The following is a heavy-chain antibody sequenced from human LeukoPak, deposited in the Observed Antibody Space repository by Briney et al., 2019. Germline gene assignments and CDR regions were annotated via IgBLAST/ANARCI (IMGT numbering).Heavy chain of an antibody. CDR2: ISARVDNT. CDR1: GFTFTNYA. V-gene: IGHV3-23*01. CDR3: AKAYHYGAGSSFDY. Sequence: GGSLRLSCAASGFTFTNYAMSWVRQAPGKGLEWVSSISARVDNTYYADSVKGRFSISRDNSQNTQYLQMNGLRAEDTAIYYCAKAYHYGAGSSFDYWGQGILVTVSS. D-gene: IGHD3-10*01. J-gene: IGHJ4*02.